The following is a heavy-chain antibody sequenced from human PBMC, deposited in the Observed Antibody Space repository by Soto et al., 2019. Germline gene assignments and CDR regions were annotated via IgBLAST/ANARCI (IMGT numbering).Heavy chain of an antibody. CDR2: INAGDDNT. V-gene: IGHV1-3*01. D-gene: IGHD3-22*01. Sequence: QVQLVQSGAEVKKPGASVKVSCKASGYTFTNYVMHWVRQAPGQRLEWMGSINAGDDNTKYSQKFQGRLTITTDTSASTAYMELSSLRSEDTAVYYCARESGYPLDYWGQGTLVTVSS. CDR1: GYTFTNYV. CDR3: ARESGYPLDY. J-gene: IGHJ4*02.